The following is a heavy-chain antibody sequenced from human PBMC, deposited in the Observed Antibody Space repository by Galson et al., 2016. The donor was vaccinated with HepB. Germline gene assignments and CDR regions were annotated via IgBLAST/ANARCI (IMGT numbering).Heavy chain of an antibody. CDR3: ARQFENYSDNSDYYRYDY. CDR1: GGSINSGSYY. D-gene: IGHD3-22*01. Sequence: TLSLTCSVSGGSINSGSYYWTWIRQPAGMGLEYIGRISISGSTNYDPSLRRRVTMSLDTSKNQFSLRLSSVTAADTALYYCARQFENYSDNSDYYRYDYWGPGTPVTVSS. CDR2: ISISGST. V-gene: IGHV4-61*02. J-gene: IGHJ4*02.